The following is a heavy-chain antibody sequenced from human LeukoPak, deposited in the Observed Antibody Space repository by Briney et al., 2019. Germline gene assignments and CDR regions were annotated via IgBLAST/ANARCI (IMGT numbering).Heavy chain of an antibody. CDR2: IAGSSGYI. J-gene: IGHJ4*01. CDR3: ARDRGAYCGGDCYLGFDY. D-gene: IGHD2-21*02. V-gene: IGHV3-21*01. Sequence: VGSLALSCAASGSTFSSYTMNWVRQAPGKGLEWVSSIAGSSGYISYADSVKGRFTISRDNAKKSLYLQMTSLTAEDTAVYYCARDRGAYCGGDCYLGFDYGGQASLVTVSS. CDR1: GSTFSSYT.